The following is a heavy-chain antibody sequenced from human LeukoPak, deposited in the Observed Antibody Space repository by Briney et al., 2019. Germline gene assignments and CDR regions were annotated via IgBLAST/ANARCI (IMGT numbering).Heavy chain of an antibody. Sequence: GRSLRLSCAASGFTFDDYAMHWVRQAPGKGLEWVSGISWNSGSIGYADSVKGRFTISRDNAKNSLYLQMNSLRAEDTAVYYCAKDLNGYCSSTSCYVENWFDPWGQGTLVTVSS. CDR1: GFTFDDYA. CDR2: ISWNSGSI. CDR3: AKDLNGYCSSTSCYVENWFDP. D-gene: IGHD2-2*01. J-gene: IGHJ5*02. V-gene: IGHV3-9*01.